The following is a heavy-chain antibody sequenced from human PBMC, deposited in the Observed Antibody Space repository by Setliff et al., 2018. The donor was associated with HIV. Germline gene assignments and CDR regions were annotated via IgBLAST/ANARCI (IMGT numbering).Heavy chain of an antibody. CDR2: IYTSGST. Sequence: PSETLSLTCTVSGGSISSGTSYWSWIRQPAGKGLEWIGRIYTSGSTNYNPSPKSRVTISVDTSKTQFSLKLSSVTAADTAVYYCARSPYSSSWTGVYYYYYGMDVWGQGTTVTV. CDR1: GGSISSGTSY. J-gene: IGHJ6*02. D-gene: IGHD6-13*01. V-gene: IGHV4-61*02. CDR3: ARSPYSSSWTGVYYYYYGMDV.